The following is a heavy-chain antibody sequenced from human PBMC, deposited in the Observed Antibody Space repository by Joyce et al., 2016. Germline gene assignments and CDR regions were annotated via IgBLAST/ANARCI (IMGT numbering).Heavy chain of an antibody. V-gene: IGHV1-18*04. CDR2: ISANNGNT. CDR1: GYTFSTFG. D-gene: IGHD6-19*01. J-gene: IGHJ5*02. Sequence: QVQLVQSGTEVKKPGASVKVSCKASGYTFSTFGITWVRQAPGQGLEWMGWISANNGNTDVAQKFRGRLTMTTDTSTSTAYMELRSLRSDDTAVYYCARPGVAVAGTLGWFDPWGQGTLVTVSS. CDR3: ARPGVAVAGTLGWFDP.